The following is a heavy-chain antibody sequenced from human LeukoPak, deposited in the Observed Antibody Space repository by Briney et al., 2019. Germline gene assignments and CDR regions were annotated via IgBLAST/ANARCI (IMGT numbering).Heavy chain of an antibody. CDR2: ISAYNGNT. J-gene: IGHJ6*04. CDR1: GYTFTSYG. V-gene: IGHV1-18*04. Sequence: ASVKVSCKASGYTFTSYGISWVRQAPGQGLEWMGWISAYNGNTTYAQKLQGRVTMTTDTSTSTAYMELRSLRSDDTAVYYCARAIAAAGTRAYYYGMDVWGKGTTATVSS. D-gene: IGHD6-13*01. CDR3: ARAIAAAGTRAYYYGMDV.